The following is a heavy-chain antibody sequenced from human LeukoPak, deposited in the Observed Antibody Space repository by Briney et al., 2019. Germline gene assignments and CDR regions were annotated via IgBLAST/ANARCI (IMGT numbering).Heavy chain of an antibody. CDR3: ARVTAVAGHSPYFDY. D-gene: IGHD6-19*01. CDR1: GYTFTNYA. CDR2: INAGSGNT. V-gene: IGHV1-3*01. J-gene: IGHJ4*02. Sequence: GASVKVSCKASGYTFTNYAMHWVRQAPGQRLEWMGWINAGSGNTKYSQKFQGRDTITRDTSARTVYMELSSLRSEDTAVYYCARVTAVAGHSPYFDYWGQGTLVTVSS.